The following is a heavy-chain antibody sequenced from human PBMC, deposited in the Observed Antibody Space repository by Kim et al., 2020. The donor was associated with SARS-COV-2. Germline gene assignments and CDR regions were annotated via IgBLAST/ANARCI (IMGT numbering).Heavy chain of an antibody. D-gene: IGHD3-10*01. CDR3: ATYYYGSESIDY. Sequence: IYAQKFQGRVTMPEDTSTDTVYMELSSLRSEDTAVYYCATYYYGSESIDYWGQGTLVTVSS. J-gene: IGHJ4*02. V-gene: IGHV1-24*01.